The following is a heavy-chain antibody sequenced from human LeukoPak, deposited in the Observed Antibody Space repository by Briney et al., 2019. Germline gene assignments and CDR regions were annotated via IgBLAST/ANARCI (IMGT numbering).Heavy chain of an antibody. V-gene: IGHV3-7*01. CDR2: IKQDGSEK. Sequence: GSLRLSCAASGFTFSSYWMSWVRQAPGKGLEWVANIKQDGSEKYYVDSVKGRFTISRDNAKNSLYLQMNSLRAEDTAVYYCARVASSGRILYYCYYYGMDVWGQGTTVTVSS. CDR3: ARVASSGRILYYCYYYGMDV. D-gene: IGHD6-19*01. CDR1: GFTFSSYW. J-gene: IGHJ6*02.